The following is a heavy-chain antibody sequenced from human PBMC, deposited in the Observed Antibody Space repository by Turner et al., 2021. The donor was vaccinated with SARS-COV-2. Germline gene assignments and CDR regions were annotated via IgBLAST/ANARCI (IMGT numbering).Heavy chain of an antibody. V-gene: IGHV3-53*01. Sequence: EVQLVESGGGLILPGGSLRLSCAASGFTVSSNYMSWVRQAPGKGLEWVSVIYSGGSTYYADSVKGRFTISRDNSKNTQYLQMNSLRAEDTAVYYCARDLMEVGGMDVWGQGTTVTVSS. D-gene: IGHD3-3*01. CDR1: GFTVSSNY. CDR2: IYSGGST. J-gene: IGHJ6*02. CDR3: ARDLMEVGGMDV.